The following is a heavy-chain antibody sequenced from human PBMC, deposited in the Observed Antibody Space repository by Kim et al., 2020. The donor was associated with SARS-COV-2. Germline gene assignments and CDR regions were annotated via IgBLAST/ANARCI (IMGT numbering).Heavy chain of an antibody. J-gene: IGHJ6*01. CDR3: ARDLLPSNGGLNYYY. CDR1: GFTFSSCA. V-gene: IGHV3-30*04. Sequence: GGSLRLSCAASGFTFSSCAIHWVRQAPGMGLEWVSRINSDGSNTNYADSVKGRFTISRDNSKNTLYLQMNSLRAEDTALYYCARDLLPSNGGLNYYY. D-gene: IGHD2-8*01. CDR2: INSDGSNT.